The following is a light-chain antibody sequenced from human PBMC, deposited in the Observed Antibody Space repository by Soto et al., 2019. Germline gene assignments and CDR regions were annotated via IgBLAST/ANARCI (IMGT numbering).Light chain of an antibody. Sequence: DIQMTQSPSSLSASVGDRITITCQASQDISIYLNWYQQKPGKAPKLLIYDASSLERGVPSRFSGSGSETDFTFTISSLQPEDFATFYCQQYDNLPITFGQGTRLEIK. J-gene: IGKJ5*01. CDR3: QQYDNLPIT. CDR2: DAS. CDR1: QDISIY. V-gene: IGKV1-33*01.